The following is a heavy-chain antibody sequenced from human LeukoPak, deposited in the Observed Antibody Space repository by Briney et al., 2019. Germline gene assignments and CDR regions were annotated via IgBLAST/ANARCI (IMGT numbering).Heavy chain of an antibody. D-gene: IGHD1-26*01. Sequence: ESGGSLRLSCAASGFTFSSYAMSWVRQAPGKGLEWVSAISSNGGSTSYANSVKGRFTISIDNSKKTLYVQMGSLRAEDMAVYYCARAYSGSYYDAFDIWGQGTMVTVSS. J-gene: IGHJ3*02. CDR1: GFTFSSYA. V-gene: IGHV3-64*01. CDR2: ISSNGGST. CDR3: ARAYSGSYYDAFDI.